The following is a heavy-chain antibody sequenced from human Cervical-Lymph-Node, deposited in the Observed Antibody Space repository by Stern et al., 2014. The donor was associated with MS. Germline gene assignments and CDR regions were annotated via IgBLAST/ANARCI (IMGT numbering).Heavy chain of an antibody. V-gene: IGHV1-2*02. J-gene: IGHJ4*02. D-gene: IGHD1-26*01. CDR3: AKSRIIYSGNSYPDY. Sequence: QVQLVESGAEVKKPGASVMVSCKASGYRFTGLYMHWVRQVPGQGFEWMGWINPSSGGTNYAQKFQGRVTMARDTSISTAYMLLSSLRSDDTAVYFCAKSRIIYSGNSYPDYWGQGTLVTVAS. CDR1: GYRFTGLY. CDR2: INPSSGGT.